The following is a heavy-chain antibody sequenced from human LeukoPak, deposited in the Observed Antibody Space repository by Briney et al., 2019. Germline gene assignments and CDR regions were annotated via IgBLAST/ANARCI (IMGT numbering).Heavy chain of an antibody. CDR2: ISYNGNNK. CDR1: GFTFSSYA. J-gene: IGHJ1*01. CDR3: AREVEYFQH. V-gene: IGHV3-30-3*01. Sequence: GGSLRLSCAASGFTFSSYAMHWVRQAPGKGLEWVAVISYNGNNKYYAGSVKGRFTISRDNSKNTLYLQMNSLKAEDTAVYYCAREVEYFQHWGQGTLVTVSS.